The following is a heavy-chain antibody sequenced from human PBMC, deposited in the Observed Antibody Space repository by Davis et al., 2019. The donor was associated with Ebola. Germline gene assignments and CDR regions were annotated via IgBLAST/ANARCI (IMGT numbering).Heavy chain of an antibody. Sequence: ASVKVSCKASGYTFTSYCISWVRQAPGQGLEWMGWISAYNGNTNYAQKLQGRVTMTTDTSTSTAYMEVGSLRSDDTAVYYCARAQFPTTSDHCGQGTRVTVSS. CDR1: GYTFTSYC. D-gene: IGHD5-12*01. CDR2: ISAYNGNT. V-gene: IGHV1-18*04. J-gene: IGHJ4*02. CDR3: ARAQFPTTSDH.